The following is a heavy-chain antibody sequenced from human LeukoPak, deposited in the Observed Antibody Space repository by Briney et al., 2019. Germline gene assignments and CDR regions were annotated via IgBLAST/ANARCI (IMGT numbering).Heavy chain of an antibody. Sequence: ASVKVSCKASGYSFTGYYIHWVRQAPGQGLEWMGWINPNSGDTKYAQKFQGRVTMTRDTSISTAYMELSELRSDDTAVYYCAGQKDPRPIDYWGQGTLITVSS. J-gene: IGHJ4*02. V-gene: IGHV1-2*02. CDR2: INPNSGDT. CDR1: GYSFTGYY. CDR3: AGQKDPRPIDY.